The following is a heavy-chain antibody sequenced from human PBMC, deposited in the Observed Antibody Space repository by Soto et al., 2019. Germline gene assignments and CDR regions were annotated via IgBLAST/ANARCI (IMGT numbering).Heavy chain of an antibody. Sequence: QVQRVESRGGVVQPGRSLRLSCAASGFTFSNYGMHWVRQAPGKGLEWVAVISYDGSNQYYADSVKGRFTISRDNSQNTLYLQMNSLRAEDTAVFYCARGDYGDYAEYFQHWGQGTLVTVSS. D-gene: IGHD4-17*01. CDR2: ISYDGSNQ. CDR1: GFTFSNYG. CDR3: ARGDYGDYAEYFQH. V-gene: IGHV3-30*03. J-gene: IGHJ1*01.